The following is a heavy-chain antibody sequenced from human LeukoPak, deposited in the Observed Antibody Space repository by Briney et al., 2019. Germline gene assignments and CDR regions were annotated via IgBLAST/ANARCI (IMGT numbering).Heavy chain of an antibody. CDR2: IYDSGST. V-gene: IGHV4-59*01. D-gene: IGHD5-12*01. CDR1: GGSISSYY. J-gene: IGHJ6*02. Sequence: SETLSLTCTVSGGSISSYYWSWIRQPPGKGLEWIGYIYDSGSTNYNPSLKSRVTISVDTSKNQFSPKLSSVTAADTAVYYCARGGSGYDSFYYYGMDVWGQGTTVTVSS. CDR3: ARGGSGYDSFYYYGMDV.